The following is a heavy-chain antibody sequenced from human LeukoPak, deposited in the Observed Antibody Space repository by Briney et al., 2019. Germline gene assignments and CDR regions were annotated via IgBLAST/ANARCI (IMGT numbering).Heavy chain of an antibody. J-gene: IGHJ4*02. D-gene: IGHD6-19*01. CDR1: SGSISSGYY. CDR3: ARGYSSGWSYY. CDR2: IYHSGST. Sequence: SETLSLTCTVSSGSISSGYYWGWIRQPPGKGLEWIGSIYHSGSTYYNPSLKSRVTISVDTSKNQFSLKLSSVTAADTAVYYCARGYSSGWSYYWGQGTLVTVSS. V-gene: IGHV4-38-2*02.